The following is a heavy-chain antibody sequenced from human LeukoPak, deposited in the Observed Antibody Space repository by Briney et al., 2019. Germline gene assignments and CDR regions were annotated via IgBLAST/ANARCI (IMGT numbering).Heavy chain of an antibody. CDR2: IRYDGSNK. V-gene: IGHV3-30*02. D-gene: IGHD3-10*01. CDR1: GFTFSSYG. CDR3: AKPLVGDYGSGEPLPGDI. Sequence: GGSLRLSCAASGFTFSSYGMHWVRQAPGKGLEWVAFIRYDGSNKYYADSVKGRFTISRDNSKNTLYLQMNSLRAEDTAVYYCAKPLVGDYGSGEPLPGDIWGQGTMVTVSS. J-gene: IGHJ3*02.